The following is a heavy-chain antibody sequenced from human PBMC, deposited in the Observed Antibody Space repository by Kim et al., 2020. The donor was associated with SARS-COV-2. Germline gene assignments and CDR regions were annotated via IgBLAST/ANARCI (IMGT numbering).Heavy chain of an antibody. V-gene: IGHV3-30*01. CDR3: ARVRLQPDWYFDL. D-gene: IGHD1-1*01. Sequence: ADSVKGRFTIPRDNSKNTLYLQLNSLRPADTAVYYCARVRLQPDWYFDLWGRGTLVTVSS. J-gene: IGHJ2*01.